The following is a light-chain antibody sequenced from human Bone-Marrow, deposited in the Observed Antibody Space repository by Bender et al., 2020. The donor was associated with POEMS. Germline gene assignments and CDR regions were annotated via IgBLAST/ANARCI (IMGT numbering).Light chain of an antibody. Sequence: QSALTQPASVSGSPGRSITIPCTGTSSDVGSYNLVSWYQQHPGKAPKVIIYEGSKRPSGVSNRFSGSKSGNTASLTISWLQAEDEADYYCCSYTSSSTPVVFGGGTKLTVL. CDR3: CSYTSSSTPVV. CDR1: SSDVGSYNL. V-gene: IGLV2-14*02. J-gene: IGLJ2*01. CDR2: EGS.